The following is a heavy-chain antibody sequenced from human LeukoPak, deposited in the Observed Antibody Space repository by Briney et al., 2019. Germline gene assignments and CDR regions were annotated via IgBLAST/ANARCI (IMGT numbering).Heavy chain of an antibody. CDR1: GYTFTGQD. CDR2: INPNTGGT. V-gene: IGHV1-2*02. Sequence: ASVKVSCKASGYTFTGQDMHWVRQAPGQGLEWMGWINPNTGGTNYAQKFQGRVTMTRDTSISTAYMELSRLRSDDTAVYYCARGSLRSLDTAMAPVGYWGQGTLVTVSS. J-gene: IGHJ4*02. D-gene: IGHD5-18*01. CDR3: ARGSLRSLDTAMAPVGY.